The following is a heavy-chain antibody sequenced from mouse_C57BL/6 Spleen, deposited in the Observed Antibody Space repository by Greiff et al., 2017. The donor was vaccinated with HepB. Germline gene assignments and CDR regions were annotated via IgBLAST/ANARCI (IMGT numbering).Heavy chain of an antibody. V-gene: IGHV1-55*01. CDR1: GYTFTSYW. CDR3: ARGATPVATYYFDY. D-gene: IGHD1-1*01. Sequence: QVQLKQPGAELVKPGASVKMSCKASGYTFTSYWITWVKQRPGQGLEWIGDIYPGSGSTNYNEKFKSKATLTVDTSSSTAYMQLSSLTSEDSAVYYCARGATPVATYYFDYWGQGTTLTVSS. J-gene: IGHJ2*01. CDR2: IYPGSGST.